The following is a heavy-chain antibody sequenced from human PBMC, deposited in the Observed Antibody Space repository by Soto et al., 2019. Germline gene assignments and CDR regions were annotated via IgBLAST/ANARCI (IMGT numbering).Heavy chain of an antibody. J-gene: IGHJ6*02. D-gene: IGHD3-10*01. CDR2: ISYDGSHQ. CDR1: GFSFNSFG. Sequence: QVQLVESGGGVVQPGRSLRLSCTPSGFSFNSFGMHWVRQAPGKGLEWVAVISYDGSHQSYADSVKGRFTISRDSSKKTLYLQMNSLRADDTAVYYCAKVRVRGFGAFSDMDVWGQGTTVTVSS. V-gene: IGHV3-30*18. CDR3: AKVRVRGFGAFSDMDV.